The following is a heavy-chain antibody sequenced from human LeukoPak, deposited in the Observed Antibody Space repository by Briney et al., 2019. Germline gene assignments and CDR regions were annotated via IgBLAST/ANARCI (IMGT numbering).Heavy chain of an antibody. CDR3: ARDGYETYYHGSGSYSNWFDP. Sequence: SVKVSCKASGGTFSSYTISWVRQAPGQGLEWMGRIIPILGIANYAQKFQGRVTITADKSTSTAYMELSSLRSEDTAVYYCARDGYETYYHGSGSYSNWFDPWGQVTLVTVSS. CDR2: IIPILGIA. V-gene: IGHV1-69*04. CDR1: GGTFSSYT. J-gene: IGHJ5*02. D-gene: IGHD3-10*01.